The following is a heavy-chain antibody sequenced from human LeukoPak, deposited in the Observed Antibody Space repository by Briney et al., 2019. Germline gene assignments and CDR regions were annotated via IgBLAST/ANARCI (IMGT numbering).Heavy chain of an antibody. CDR2: IYPDESNI. V-gene: IGHV5-51*01. CDR3: ARPPSRGYSSSFEY. Sequence: RGESLKISCKGSGYSFPTYWIAWVRQMPGKGLEWMGIIYPDESNIGYSPSFQGQVTISADKSISTAYLQWSSLKASDTAMYYCARPPSRGYSSSFEYWGQGTLVTVSS. J-gene: IGHJ4*02. CDR1: GYSFPTYW. D-gene: IGHD2-2*03.